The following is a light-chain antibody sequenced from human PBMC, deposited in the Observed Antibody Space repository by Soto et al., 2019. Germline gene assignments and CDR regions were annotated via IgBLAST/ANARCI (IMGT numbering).Light chain of an antibody. Sequence: DIQMTQSPSSLSGSLGDRVTITCRASQGIGNYLAWYQRQPGKVPKLLIYAASTLQSGVPSRFSGSGSGTDFTLTISSLQPEDVATYFCQKYNSAPRTFGQGTKVEI. CDR1: QGIGNY. J-gene: IGKJ1*01. CDR3: QKYNSAPRT. V-gene: IGKV1-27*01. CDR2: AAS.